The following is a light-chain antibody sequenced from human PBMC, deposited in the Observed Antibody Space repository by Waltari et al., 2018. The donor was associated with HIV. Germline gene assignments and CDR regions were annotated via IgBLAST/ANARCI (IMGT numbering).Light chain of an antibody. Sequence: QSALTPPASVSGSPGHSITISCTGTSSDVGGFNYVSWYQQHPGKAPKLMIYEVSNRPSGVSDRFSGSKSGNTASLTISGLQAEDEADYYCRSFTSSSLYVFGTGTKVTVL. CDR1: SSDVGGFNY. V-gene: IGLV2-14*01. CDR3: RSFTSSSLYV. J-gene: IGLJ1*01. CDR2: EVS.